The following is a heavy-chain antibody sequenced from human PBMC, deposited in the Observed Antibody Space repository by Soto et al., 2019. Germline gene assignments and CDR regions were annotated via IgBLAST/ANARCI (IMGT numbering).Heavy chain of an antibody. CDR1: GGSISSYY. D-gene: IGHD6-6*01. V-gene: IGHV4-59*01. CDR3: ARDSSSEPIDAFDI. Sequence: SETLSLTCTVSGGSISSYYWSWIRQPPGKGLEWIGYIYYSGSTNYNPSLKSRVTISVDTSKNQFSLKLSSVTAADTAVYYCARDSSSEPIDAFDIWGQGTMVT. CDR2: IYYSGST. J-gene: IGHJ3*02.